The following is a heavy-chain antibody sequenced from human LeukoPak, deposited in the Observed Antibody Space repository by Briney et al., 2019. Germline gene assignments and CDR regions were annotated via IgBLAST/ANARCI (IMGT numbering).Heavy chain of an antibody. J-gene: IGHJ4*02. V-gene: IGHV4-34*01. CDR2: INHSGST. D-gene: IGHD3-22*01. CDR3: ARQTTSGYLDY. Sequence: KPSETLSLTCTVSGGSISSYYWSWLRQTPGKGLELIGEINHSGSTTYYPSFKSRVTLSVDTSKNQFSLKLNSVTAADRALYYCARQTTSGYLDYWGQGTPVTVS. CDR1: GGSISSYY.